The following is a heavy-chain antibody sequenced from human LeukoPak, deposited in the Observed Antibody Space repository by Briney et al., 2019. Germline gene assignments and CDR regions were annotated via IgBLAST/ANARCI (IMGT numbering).Heavy chain of an antibody. CDR3: AREKGGAFDI. CDR2: ISYDGSNK. V-gene: IGHV3-30*14. CDR1: GFTFSSYA. J-gene: IGHJ3*02. Sequence: GGSLRLSCAASGFTFSSYAMHWVRQAPGKGLEWVAVISYDGSNKYYADSVKGRFTISRDNSKNTLYLQMNSLRAEDTAVYYCAREKGGAFDIWGQGTMVTVFS.